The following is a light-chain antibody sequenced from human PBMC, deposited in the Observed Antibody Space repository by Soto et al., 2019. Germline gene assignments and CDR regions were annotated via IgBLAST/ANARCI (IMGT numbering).Light chain of an antibody. CDR1: SSDVGGYNY. J-gene: IGLJ2*01. CDR3: CSYAGSDTDV. CDR2: EVS. V-gene: IGLV2-11*01. Sequence: QSALTQPRSMSGSPGQSVTISCTGTSSDVGGYNYVSWYQQHPGKAPKVIIYEVSERPSGVPDRFSGSKSGNTASLTISGLQAGDEADYYCCSYAGSDTDVFGGGTKLTVL.